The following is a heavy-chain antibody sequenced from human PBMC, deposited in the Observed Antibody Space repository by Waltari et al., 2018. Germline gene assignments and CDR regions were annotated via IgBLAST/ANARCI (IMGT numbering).Heavy chain of an antibody. D-gene: IGHD3-3*01. CDR3: ARVPYNDFWTGYFFFDL. Sequence: EVQLVESGGGSVQSGGSLRLSCEGSGFSFSNYAMSWARQAPGKGLEWVSAIHGEGEHTYDADSVRGRFTISRDNSKNTLSLQMNSLRAEDTATYYCARVPYNDFWTGYFFFDLWGQGTLVSVSS. V-gene: IGHV3-23*04. CDR1: GFSFSNYA. CDR2: IHGEGEHT. J-gene: IGHJ4*02.